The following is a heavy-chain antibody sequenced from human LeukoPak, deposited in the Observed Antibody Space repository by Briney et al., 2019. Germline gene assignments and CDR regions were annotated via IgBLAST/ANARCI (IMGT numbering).Heavy chain of an antibody. CDR3: ARFIVATISYYYYYMDV. Sequence: APVKVSCKPSGGTFSRYAISWVRQAPGHGLEWMGWISAYNGNTNYAQKLQGRVTMTTDTSTSTAYMELRSLRSDDTAVYYCARFIVATISYYYYYMDVWGKGTTVTISS. D-gene: IGHD5-12*01. V-gene: IGHV1-18*01. J-gene: IGHJ6*03. CDR2: ISAYNGNT. CDR1: GGTFSRYA.